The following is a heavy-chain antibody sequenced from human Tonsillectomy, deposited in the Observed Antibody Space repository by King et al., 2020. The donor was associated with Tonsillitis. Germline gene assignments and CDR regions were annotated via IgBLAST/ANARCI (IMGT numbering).Heavy chain of an antibody. CDR2: ISFGGSDK. J-gene: IGHJ4*02. CDR1: GFSFSNYA. V-gene: IGHV3-30*14. CDR3: VRGYTSSSDLDY. D-gene: IGHD5-12*01. Sequence: HVQLVESGGGVVQPGKSQRLSCVASGFSFSNYAMHWVRQAPGKGLGWVTTISFGGSDKYYADSVKDRFTISRDNSKNTLYLQMNNLRPDDTALYFCVRGYTSSSDLDYWGQGTLVTVSS.